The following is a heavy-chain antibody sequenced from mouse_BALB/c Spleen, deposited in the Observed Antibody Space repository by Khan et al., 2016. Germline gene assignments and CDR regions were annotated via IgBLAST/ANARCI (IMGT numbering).Heavy chain of an antibody. Sequence: QVQLKQSGAELARPGASVKMSCKASGYTFTSYTMHWVKQGPGQGLEWIGYVIPSNAYTNYNQKFKDKATLTADKSSSTAYMQLSSLTSEDSAVYYRAREGWLLGYFDYWGQGTTLTVSS. CDR1: GYTFTSYT. J-gene: IGHJ2*01. CDR2: VIPSNAYT. D-gene: IGHD2-3*01. CDR3: AREGWLLGYFDY. V-gene: IGHV1-4*01.